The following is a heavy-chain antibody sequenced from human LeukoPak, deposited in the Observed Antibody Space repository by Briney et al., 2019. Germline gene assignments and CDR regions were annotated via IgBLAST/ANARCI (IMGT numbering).Heavy chain of an antibody. J-gene: IGHJ4*02. CDR3: ARFAYCGGHCWYYFDY. CDR1: GGSISSYY. Sequence: SETLSLTCTVSGGSISSYYWSWIRQPPGKGLEWIGYIYSSGSTNYNPSLKSRITVSVDTSKNQFSLKLSSVTAADTAVYYCARFAYCGGHCWYYFDYWGQGSLVTVSS. CDR2: IYSSGST. V-gene: IGHV4-59*01. D-gene: IGHD2-21*02.